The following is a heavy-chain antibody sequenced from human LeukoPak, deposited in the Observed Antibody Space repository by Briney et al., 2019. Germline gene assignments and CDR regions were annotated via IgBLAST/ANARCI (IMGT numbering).Heavy chain of an antibody. Sequence: PGGSLRLSCAASGFTFSSYAMSWVRQAPGKGLEWVSAISGSGGSTYYADSVKGRFTISRDNAKNSVYLQMNSLTTEDTAVYYCARGSRPNYFDTMNIWGQGTMVTVSS. D-gene: IGHD3-22*01. CDR2: ISGSGGST. V-gene: IGHV3-23*01. J-gene: IGHJ3*02. CDR1: GFTFSSYA. CDR3: ARGSRPNYFDTMNI.